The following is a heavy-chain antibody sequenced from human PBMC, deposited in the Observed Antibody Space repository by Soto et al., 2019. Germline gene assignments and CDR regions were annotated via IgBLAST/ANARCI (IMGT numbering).Heavy chain of an antibody. J-gene: IGHJ6*01. CDR1: GGSISSYY. Sequence: PSETLSLTCTVSGGSISSYYWSWIRQPPGKGLEWIGYIYYSGSTNYNPSLKSRVTISVDTSKNQFSLKLSSVTAADTAAYYCARDREYSSCCRYYQYGLAVRGQ. CDR3: ARDREYSSCCRYYQYGLAV. D-gene: IGHD6-19*01. CDR2: IYYSGST. V-gene: IGHV4-59*01.